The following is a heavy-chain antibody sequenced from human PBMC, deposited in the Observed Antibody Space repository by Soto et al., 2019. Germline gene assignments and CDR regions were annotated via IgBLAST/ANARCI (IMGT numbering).Heavy chain of an antibody. D-gene: IGHD3-10*01. CDR2: IYYSGST. J-gene: IGHJ3*02. CDR3: ARRYGLSAFDI. Sequence: QVQLQESGPGLVKPSETLSLTCTVSGGSISSYYWSWIRQPPGKGLEWIGDIYYSGSTNYNPSLQSRVTISVDTSQTQFSLKLSSVTAADTAVYFCARRYGLSAFDIWGQGTMVTVSS. V-gene: IGHV4-59*08. CDR1: GGSISSYY.